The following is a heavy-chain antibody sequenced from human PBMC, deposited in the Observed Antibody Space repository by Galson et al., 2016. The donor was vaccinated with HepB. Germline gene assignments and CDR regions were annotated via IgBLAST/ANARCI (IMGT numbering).Heavy chain of an antibody. Sequence: SLRLSCAASGFSFSDFGMHLVRQAPGKGLEWVAAISFNGGTNKRAESLKGRFSISRDNSKNTLYLEMSSLSADDTAVYYCAKELGVFDAFDIWGQGTTVTVSS. D-gene: IGHD3-3*02. J-gene: IGHJ3*02. CDR3: AKELGVFDAFDI. V-gene: IGHV3-30*18. CDR2: ISFNGGTN. CDR1: GFSFSDFG.